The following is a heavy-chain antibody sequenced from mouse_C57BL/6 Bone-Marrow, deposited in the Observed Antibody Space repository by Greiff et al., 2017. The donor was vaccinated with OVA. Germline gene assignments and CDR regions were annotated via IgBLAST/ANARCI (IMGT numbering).Heavy chain of an antibody. CDR2: ISDGGSYT. CDR3: ARVFYYGSSPFAMDY. D-gene: IGHD1-1*01. CDR1: GFTFSSYA. Sequence: EVQVVESGGGLVKPGGSLKLSCAASGFTFSSYAMSWVRQTPEKRLEWVATISDGGSYTYYPDNVKGRFTIYRDNAKNNLYLQMSHLKSEDTAMYYCARVFYYGSSPFAMDYWGQGTSVTVSS. V-gene: IGHV5-4*01. J-gene: IGHJ4*01.